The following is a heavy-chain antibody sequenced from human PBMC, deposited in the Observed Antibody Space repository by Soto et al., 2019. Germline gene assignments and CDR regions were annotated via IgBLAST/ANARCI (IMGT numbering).Heavy chain of an antibody. CDR2: ITPVLGIA. J-gene: IGHJ6*02. CDR1: GRTFSSYS. V-gene: IGHV1-69*02. Sequence: QVQLVQSGAEVKKPGSSVKVSCEASGRTFSSYSIIWVRQAPGQGLEWMGRITPVLGIANYAQKFQGRVTITADKSTSTAYMDLSSLTFEDTAVYSCARGGAVAGDPNLQRYYYGMDVWGQGTTVTVSS. CDR3: ARGGAVAGDPNLQRYYYGMDV. D-gene: IGHD6-19*01.